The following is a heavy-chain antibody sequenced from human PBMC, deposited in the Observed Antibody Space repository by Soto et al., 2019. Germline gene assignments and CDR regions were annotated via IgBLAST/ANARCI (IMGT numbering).Heavy chain of an antibody. CDR1: GFTFSNAW. CDR3: TTSIAARLYYYGMDV. J-gene: IGHJ6*02. CDR2: IKSKTDGGTT. V-gene: IGHV3-15*01. D-gene: IGHD6-6*01. Sequence: EVQLVESGGGLVKPGGSLRLSCAASGFTFSNAWMSWVRQAPGKGLEWVGRIKSKTDGGTTDYAAPVKGRFTISRDDSKNTLYLHMNSLKTEDTAVYYCTTSIAARLYYYGMDVWGQGTTVTVSS.